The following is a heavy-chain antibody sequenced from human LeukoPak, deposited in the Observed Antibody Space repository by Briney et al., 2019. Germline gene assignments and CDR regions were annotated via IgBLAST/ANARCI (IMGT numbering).Heavy chain of an antibody. Sequence: QPGGSLRLSCAVSGFTVAVNYMSWVRQAPGKGLEWVSIIYRSGSISYADSVKGRFIISRDSSTNTLSLRMTSLRAEDTAVYYCAADFYTSYHLGYWGQGTLVTVSS. CDR3: AADFYTSYHLGY. CDR1: GFTVAVNY. J-gene: IGHJ4*02. D-gene: IGHD3-16*01. V-gene: IGHV3-66*01. CDR2: IYRSGSI.